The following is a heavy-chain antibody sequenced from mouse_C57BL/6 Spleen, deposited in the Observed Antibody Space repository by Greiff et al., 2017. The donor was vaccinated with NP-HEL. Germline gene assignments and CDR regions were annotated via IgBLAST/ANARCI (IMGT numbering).Heavy chain of an antibody. CDR2: IDPSDSYT. CDR1: GYTFTSYW. CDR3: AQTAQATDY. V-gene: IGHV1-59*01. J-gene: IGHJ2*01. Sequence: QVQLKQPGAELVRPGTSVKLSCKASGYTFTSYWMHWVKQRPGQGLEWIGVIDPSDSYTNYNQKFKGKATLTVDTSSSTAYMQLSSLTSEDSAVYYCAQTAQATDYWGQGTTLTVSS. D-gene: IGHD3-2*02.